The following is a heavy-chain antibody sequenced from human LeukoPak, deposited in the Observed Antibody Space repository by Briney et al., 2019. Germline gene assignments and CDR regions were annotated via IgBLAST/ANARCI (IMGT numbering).Heavy chain of an antibody. V-gene: IGHV3-30*02. CDR1: GLTFSSYG. CDR3: AKDLVGWQLDY. Sequence: PGGSLRLSCAASGLTFSSYGMHWVRQAPGKGLEWVAFIRYDGSNEYYADSVKGRFTISRVNSKNTLYPQMNSLRAEDTAVYYCAKDLVGWQLDYWGQGTLVTVSS. D-gene: IGHD2-15*01. J-gene: IGHJ4*02. CDR2: IRYDGSNE.